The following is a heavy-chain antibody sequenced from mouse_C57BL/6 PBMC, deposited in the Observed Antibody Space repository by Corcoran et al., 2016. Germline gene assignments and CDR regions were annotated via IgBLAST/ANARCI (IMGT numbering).Heavy chain of an antibody. CDR2: IYWDDDK. J-gene: IGHJ2*01. D-gene: IGHD1-1*01. Sequence: QVTLKESGPGILQSSQTLSLTCSFSGFSLSTSGMGVSWIRQPSGKGLEWLAHIYWDDDKRYNPSLKSRLTISKDTSRNQVFLKITSVDTADTATYYCARRAMGYYYGSSYDYFDYWGQGTTLTVSS. CDR1: GFSLSTSGMG. CDR3: ARRAMGYYYGSSYDYFDY. V-gene: IGHV8-12*01.